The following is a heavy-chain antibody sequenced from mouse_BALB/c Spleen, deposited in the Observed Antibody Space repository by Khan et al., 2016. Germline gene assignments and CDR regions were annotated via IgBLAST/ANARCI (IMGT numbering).Heavy chain of an antibody. V-gene: IGHV14-3*02. J-gene: IGHJ3*01. CDR2: IDPASGNT. Sequence: VQLQQSGAELVKPGASVKLSCTASGFNFRDTYMHWVKQRPEQGLEWIGRIDPASGNTKYDPKFQGKATITADTSSNTAYLQLSSLTSEDTAVYSCAGAPLDYDVGFAYWGQGTLVTVSA. CDR3: AGAPLDYDVGFAY. CDR1: GFNFRDTY. D-gene: IGHD2-4*01.